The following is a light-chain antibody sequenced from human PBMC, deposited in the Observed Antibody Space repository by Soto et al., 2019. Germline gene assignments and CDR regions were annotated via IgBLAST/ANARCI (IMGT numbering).Light chain of an antibody. CDR1: SSDVGAYIY. CDR2: EVN. J-gene: IGLJ1*01. CDR3: SSYSDSDTKV. V-gene: IGLV2-14*03. Sequence: QSALTQPASVSGSPGQSITISCGGTSSDVGAYIYVSWYQQYPGKAPKLIIDEVNNRPSGVSGRFSGSKSDTTAYLTISGLQAEDEADYYCSSYSDSDTKVFGTGTKLTVL.